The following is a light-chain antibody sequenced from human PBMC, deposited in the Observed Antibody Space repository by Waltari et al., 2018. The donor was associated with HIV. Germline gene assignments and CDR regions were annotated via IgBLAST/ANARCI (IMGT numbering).Light chain of an antibody. CDR2: DFD. CDR1: DSAFGLYNF. CDR3: ASFTGDHTLV. J-gene: IGLJ3*02. V-gene: IGLV2-14*01. Sequence: SAVTQPASVSGLPGQSINLSCPGDDSAFGLYNFVSWYQHHPGTLPRLILFDFDSRASGISDRFSGSMSGHTASLNISGLRAEDEADYYCASFTGDHTLVFGGGTKVTVL.